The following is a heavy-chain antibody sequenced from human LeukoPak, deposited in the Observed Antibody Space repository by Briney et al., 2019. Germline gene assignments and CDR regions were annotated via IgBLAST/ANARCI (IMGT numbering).Heavy chain of an antibody. CDR1: GDTFTSSF. V-gene: IGHV1-46*01. CDR2: INPGRGNT. CDR3: AGEPRDTYYFDD. D-gene: IGHD5-18*01. J-gene: IGHJ4*02. Sequence: ASVKVSCKASGDTFTSSFVHWVRQAPGQGLEWMGIINPGRGNTGYAQKFKGRVTMTRDTSTSTVYMELSSLRSEDTAVYCCAGEPRDTYYFDDWGQGTLVTVSS.